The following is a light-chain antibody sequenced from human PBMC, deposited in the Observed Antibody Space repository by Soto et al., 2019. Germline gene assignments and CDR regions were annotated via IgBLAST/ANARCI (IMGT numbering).Light chain of an antibody. V-gene: IGKV1-33*01. J-gene: IGKJ2*01. Sequence: DIQMTQSPSSLSPSVGERVTITCQASQDISNSLNWYQQKPGKAPNLLIYEASKLQTGVPSRFSGGGSGTHFTFTISNLQPEDIATYYCQHYDNLPRYTFGLGTKV. CDR1: QDISNS. CDR2: EAS. CDR3: QHYDNLPRYT.